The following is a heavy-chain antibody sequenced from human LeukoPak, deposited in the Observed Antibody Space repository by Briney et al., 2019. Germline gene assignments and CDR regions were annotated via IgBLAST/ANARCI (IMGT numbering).Heavy chain of an antibody. CDR3: AKLGKTARFHIFPYYFDY. V-gene: IGHV3-23*01. J-gene: IGHJ4*02. CDR2: INGNGRST. Sequence: GGSLRLSCAASGFTFSSYAMSWVRQAPGKGLECVSPINGNGRSTDYADSVKGRFTISRDNSKNTLYLQMNRLRAEDTAVYYCAKLGKTARFHIFPYYFDYWGQGTLVTVSS. D-gene: IGHD6-6*01. CDR1: GFTFSSYA.